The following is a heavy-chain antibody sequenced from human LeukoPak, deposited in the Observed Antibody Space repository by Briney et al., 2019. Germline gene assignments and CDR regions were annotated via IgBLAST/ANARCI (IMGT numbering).Heavy chain of an antibody. D-gene: IGHD3-9*01. J-gene: IGHJ6*02. CDR3: ARGGKGVLRYFDWAATRLGMDV. CDR2: MNPNSGNT. CDR1: VDTLTSYD. Sequence: ASVKVSCEGSVDTLTSYDIDCGRQATGQGREWMGWMNPNSGNTRNTQKFQGRVTMIRNPSISTADMELSSLRSEDTAVYYCARGGKGVLRYFDWAATRLGMDVWGQGTTVTASS. V-gene: IGHV1-8*01.